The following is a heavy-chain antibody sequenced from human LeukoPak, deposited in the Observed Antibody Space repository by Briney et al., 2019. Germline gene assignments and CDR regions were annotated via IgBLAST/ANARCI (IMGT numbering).Heavy chain of an antibody. J-gene: IGHJ6*02. V-gene: IGHV7-4-1*02. Sequence: ASVRVSCKASGYTFTSYAMNWVRQAPGQGLEWMGWINTNTGNPTYAQGFTGRFVFSLDTSVSTAYLQISSLKAEDTAVYYCASTLPRYNYYYGMDVWGQGTTVTVSS. CDR1: GYTFTSYA. CDR2: INTNTGNP. CDR3: ASTLPRYNYYYGMDV.